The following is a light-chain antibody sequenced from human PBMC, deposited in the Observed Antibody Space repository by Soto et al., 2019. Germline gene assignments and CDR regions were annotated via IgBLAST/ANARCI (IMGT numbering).Light chain of an antibody. V-gene: IGLV2-18*02. CDR3: RSYTSSSTYV. Sequence: QSVLTQPPSVSGSPGQSVAISFTGTSSDVGSYNRVSWYQQPPGTAPKVMIYEVSNRPSGVPDRFSGSKSGNTASLTISGLQAEDEADYYCRSYTSSSTYVFGTGTKVTVL. J-gene: IGLJ1*01. CDR1: SSDVGSYNR. CDR2: EVS.